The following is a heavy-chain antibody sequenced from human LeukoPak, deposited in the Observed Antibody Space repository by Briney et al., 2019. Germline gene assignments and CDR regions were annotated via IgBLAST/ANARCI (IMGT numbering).Heavy chain of an antibody. D-gene: IGHD5-24*01. CDR2: INPSGGST. CDR3: ARGGIEMATIGYFDY. J-gene: IGHJ4*02. V-gene: IGHV1-46*01. Sequence: ASVKVSCKASGYTFTSYYMHWVRQAPGQGLEWMGIINPSGGSTSYAQKFQGRVTMTRDTSTSTVYMELSSLRSEDTAVYYCARGGIEMATIGYFDYWGQGTLVTVSS. CDR1: GYTFTSYY.